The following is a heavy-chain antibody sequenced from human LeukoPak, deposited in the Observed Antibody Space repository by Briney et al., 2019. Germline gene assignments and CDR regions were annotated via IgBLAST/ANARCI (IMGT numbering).Heavy chain of an antibody. V-gene: IGHV3-21*01. CDR2: ISSSSSYI. Sequence: GGSLRLSCAASGFTFSHYSMNWVRQVPGKGLEWVSSISSSSSYINYADSVKGRFTISRDNAKNSLYLQMNSLRAEDTAVYYCASDPTVASSYWGQGTPVTASS. CDR3: ASDPTVASSY. D-gene: IGHD4-23*01. J-gene: IGHJ4*02. CDR1: GFTFSHYS.